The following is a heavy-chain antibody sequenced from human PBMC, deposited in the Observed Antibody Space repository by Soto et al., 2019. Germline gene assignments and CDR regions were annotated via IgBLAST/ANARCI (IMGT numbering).Heavy chain of an antibody. CDR1: GYSFTSYW. CDR2: IYPGDSDT. Sequence: HGESLKISCKGSGYSFTSYWIGWVRQMPGKGLEWMGIIYPGDSDTRYSPSFQGQVTISADKSISTAYLQWNSLKASDTAMYYCARSLYSSSWYYYYGMDVWGQGTTVTVSS. J-gene: IGHJ6*02. V-gene: IGHV5-51*01. CDR3: ARSLYSSSWYYYYGMDV. D-gene: IGHD6-13*01.